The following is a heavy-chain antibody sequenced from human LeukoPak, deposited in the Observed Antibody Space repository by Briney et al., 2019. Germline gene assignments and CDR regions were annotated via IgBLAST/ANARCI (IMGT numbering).Heavy chain of an antibody. D-gene: IGHD2-15*01. CDR2: ISVGGTT. Sequence: QPGGSLRLSCAASGFTFSNYAMSWVRQAPGKGLEWVAAISVGGTTYYADSVMGRFTISRDNSKNTLYMQVDSLRAEDTAVYYCARGSRLCRGGFCYSAKSRYYIDVWGKGTSVTVSS. CDR1: GFTFSNYA. CDR3: ARGSRLCRGGFCYSAKSRYYIDV. V-gene: IGHV3-23*01. J-gene: IGHJ6*03.